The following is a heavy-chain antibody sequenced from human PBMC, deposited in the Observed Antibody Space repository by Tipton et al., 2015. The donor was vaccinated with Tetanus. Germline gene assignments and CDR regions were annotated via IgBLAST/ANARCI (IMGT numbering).Heavy chain of an antibody. V-gene: IGHV3-23*01. CDR1: GFTFSDYS. CDR2: VDYSGAST. Sequence: SLRLSCAASGFTFSDYSMNWVRQAPGKGLEWDSDVDYSGASTFYADSVKGRFTISKDNSKSTLYLQVNSLRAEDTAVYYCAKRLSNVRMTRGAFDIWGQGTMVTVSS. CDR3: AKRLSNVRMTRGAFDI. J-gene: IGHJ3*02. D-gene: IGHD2/OR15-2a*01.